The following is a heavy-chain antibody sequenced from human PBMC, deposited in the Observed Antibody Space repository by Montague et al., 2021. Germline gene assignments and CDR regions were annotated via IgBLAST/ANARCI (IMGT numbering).Heavy chain of an antibody. CDR3: ARRGGTMVRGVKGYMDV. CDR1: GGSFSGYY. V-gene: IGHV4-34*01. J-gene: IGHJ6*03. CDR2: INHSGST. D-gene: IGHD3-10*01. Sequence: SETLSLTCAAYGGSFSGYYWSWIRQPPGKGLEWIGEINHSGSTNYNPSLKSRVTISVDTSKNQFSLKLSSVTAADTAVYYCARRGGTMVRGVKGYMDVWGKGTTVTVSS.